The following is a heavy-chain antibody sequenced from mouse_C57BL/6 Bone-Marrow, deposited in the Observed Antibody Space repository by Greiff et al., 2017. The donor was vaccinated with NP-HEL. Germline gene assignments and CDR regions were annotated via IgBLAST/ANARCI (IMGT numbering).Heavy chain of an antibody. J-gene: IGHJ4*01. Sequence: QVQLQQSGPELVKPGASVKISCKASGYAFSSSWMNWVKQRPGKGLEWIGRIYPGVGDTNYNGKFKGKATLTADKSSSTAYMQLSSLTSEDSAVYFCARRRYLYAMDYWGQGTSVTVSA. CDR2: IYPGVGDT. V-gene: IGHV1-82*01. CDR3: ARRRYLYAMDY. D-gene: IGHD5-1*01. CDR1: GYAFSSSW.